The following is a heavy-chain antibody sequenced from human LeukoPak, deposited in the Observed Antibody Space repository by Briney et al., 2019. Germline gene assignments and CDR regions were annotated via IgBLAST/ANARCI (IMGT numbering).Heavy chain of an antibody. D-gene: IGHD6-19*01. V-gene: IGHV4-38-2*01. CDR2: TYYSGST. Sequence: PGGSLRLSCAASGFIFSRLRMSWIRQAPGEGREWIGSTYYSGSTYYNPSLKSRVTISVDTSKNQFSLKLSSVTAADTAVYYCASLGWYGYYFDYWGQGTLVSVSS. CDR1: GFIFSRLR. J-gene: IGHJ4*02. CDR3: ASLGWYGYYFDY.